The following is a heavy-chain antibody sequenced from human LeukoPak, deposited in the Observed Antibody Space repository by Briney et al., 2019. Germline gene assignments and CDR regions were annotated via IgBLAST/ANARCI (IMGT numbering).Heavy chain of an antibody. V-gene: IGHV3-48*03. Sequence: GGSLTLSCAASGFTFSSYEMNWVRQAPGKGLEGVSYISSSGSTIYYPDSVKGRFTISRNNAKNSLYLQMNSLRAEDTAVYYCATLTYYYGSGSYYSPIDYWGQGTLVTVSS. CDR3: ATLTYYYGSGSYYSPIDY. D-gene: IGHD3-10*01. CDR2: ISSSGSTI. CDR1: GFTFSSYE. J-gene: IGHJ4*02.